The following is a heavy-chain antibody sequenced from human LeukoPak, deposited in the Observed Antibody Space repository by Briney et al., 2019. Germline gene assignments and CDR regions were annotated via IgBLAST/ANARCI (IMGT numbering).Heavy chain of an antibody. V-gene: IGHV1-8*01. D-gene: IGHD6-13*01. CDR2: MNPNSGNT. CDR1: GYTFTSYD. CDR3: ARAPGSSFAWFDP. J-gene: IGHJ5*02. Sequence: ASVKVSCKASGYTFTSYDINWVRQATGQGLEWMGWMNPNSGNTGYAQKFQGRVTKTRNTSISTAYTELSSLRSEDTAVYYCARAPGSSFAWFDPWGQGTLVTVSS.